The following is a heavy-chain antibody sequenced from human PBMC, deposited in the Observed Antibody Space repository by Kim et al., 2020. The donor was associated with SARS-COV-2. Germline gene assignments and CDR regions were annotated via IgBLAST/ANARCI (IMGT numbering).Heavy chain of an antibody. J-gene: IGHJ4*02. V-gene: IGHV4-59*08. Sequence: NPSPKSRVTISIDTSKNPLSLTLTSVTAADTAVYYCARHYASGTYPLDYWGQGTLVTVSS. CDR3: ARHYASGTYPLDY. D-gene: IGHD3-10*01.